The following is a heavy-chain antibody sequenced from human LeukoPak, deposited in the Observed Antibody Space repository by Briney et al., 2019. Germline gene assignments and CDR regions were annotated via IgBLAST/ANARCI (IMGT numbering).Heavy chain of an antibody. CDR1: GGSFSGYY. V-gene: IGHV4-34*01. D-gene: IGHD4/OR15-4a*01. Sequence: SETLSLTCAVYGGSFSGYYWSWIRQPPGKGLEWIGEINHSGSTNYNPSLKSRVTISVDTSKNQFSLKLSSVTAADTAVYYCTRLSGRDYYFDDWGQGTLVTVSP. J-gene: IGHJ4*02. CDR2: INHSGST. CDR3: TRLSGRDYYFDD.